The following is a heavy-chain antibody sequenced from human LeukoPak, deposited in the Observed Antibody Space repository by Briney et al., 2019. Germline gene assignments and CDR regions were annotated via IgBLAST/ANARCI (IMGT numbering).Heavy chain of an antibody. D-gene: IGHD2-15*01. CDR3: ARDGVLGSGPGDI. Sequence: ASVKVSCKASGYTFTSYGISWVRQAPGQGLEWMGWISAYNGNTNYAQKFQGRVTMTRDTSISTAYMELSRLRSDDTAVYYCARDGVLGSGPGDIWGQGTMVTVSS. CDR1: GYTFTSYG. CDR2: ISAYNGNT. J-gene: IGHJ3*02. V-gene: IGHV1-18*01.